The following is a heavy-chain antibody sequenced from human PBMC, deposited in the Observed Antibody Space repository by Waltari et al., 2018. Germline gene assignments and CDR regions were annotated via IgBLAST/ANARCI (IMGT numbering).Heavy chain of an antibody. Sequence: QLQLQESGPGLVKPSETLSLTCTVSGGSISSSSYYWGWIRQPPGKGLEWIGSIYYSGSTYYNPSLKIRVTISVDTSKNQFSLKLSSVTAADTAVYYCARHETWPTPDAFDIWGQGTMVTVSS. J-gene: IGHJ3*02. V-gene: IGHV4-39*01. CDR1: GGSISSSSYY. CDR2: IYYSGST. D-gene: IGHD4-17*01. CDR3: ARHETWPTPDAFDI.